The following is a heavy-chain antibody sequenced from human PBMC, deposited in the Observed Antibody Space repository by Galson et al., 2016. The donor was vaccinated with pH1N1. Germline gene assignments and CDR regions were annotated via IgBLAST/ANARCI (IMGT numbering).Heavy chain of an antibody. CDR2: ITWNSHVI. V-gene: IGHV3-9*01. CDR3: AKDHCSHGDTNCFYFDL. J-gene: IGHJ2*01. D-gene: IGHD4-17*01. CDR1: GFTFDAFA. Sequence: SLRLSCAASGFTFDAFAMHWVRQVPGEGLEWVSVITWNSHVIDYADSVKGRFTISRDNARNSLYLQMNNLRPEDSAFYFCAKDHCSHGDTNCFYFDLWGCGTLVTVSS.